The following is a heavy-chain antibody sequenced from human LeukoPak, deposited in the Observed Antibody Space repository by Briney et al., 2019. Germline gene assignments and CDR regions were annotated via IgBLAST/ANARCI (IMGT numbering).Heavy chain of an antibody. J-gene: IGHJ4*02. CDR2: IYYSGST. D-gene: IGHD3-22*01. V-gene: IGHV4-39*07. CDR1: GGSISSSSYY. Sequence: NSSETLSLTCTVSGGSISSSSYYWGWIRQPPGKGLEWIGSIYYSGSTYYNPSLKSRVTISVDTSKNQFSLKLSSVTAADTAVYYCARDYYDSSGYYYGWGSYYSDYWGQGTLVTVSS. CDR3: ARDYYDSSGYYYGWGSYYSDY.